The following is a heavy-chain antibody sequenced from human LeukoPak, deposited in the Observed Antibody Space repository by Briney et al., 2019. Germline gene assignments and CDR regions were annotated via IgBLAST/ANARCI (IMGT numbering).Heavy chain of an antibody. J-gene: IGHJ2*01. V-gene: IGHV1-2*06. Sequence: TSVKVSCKASGYTLTAYYIYWVRQAPGQGLEWMGRINPNSGGTDYAQNFQGRVTMTRDTSISTAYMELSRLRSDDTAVYYCARHVGMVRGNWYFDLWGRGTLVTVSS. CDR1: GYTLTAYY. CDR3: ARHVGMVRGNWYFDL. D-gene: IGHD3-10*01. CDR2: INPNSGGT.